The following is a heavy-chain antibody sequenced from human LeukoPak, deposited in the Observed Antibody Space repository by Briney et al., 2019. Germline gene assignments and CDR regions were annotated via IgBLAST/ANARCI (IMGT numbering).Heavy chain of an antibody. CDR3: ARGVLRNYMDV. CDR1: GYTFTSYY. V-gene: IGHV1-46*01. CDR2: INPSGGST. Sequence: ASVKVSCKASGYTFTSYYMHWVRQAPGQGLECMGIINPSGGSTSYGQKFQGRVTMTRDTSTSTVYMELSSLRSEDTAVYYCARGVLRNYMDVWGKGTTVTVSS. D-gene: IGHD4/OR15-4a*01. J-gene: IGHJ6*03.